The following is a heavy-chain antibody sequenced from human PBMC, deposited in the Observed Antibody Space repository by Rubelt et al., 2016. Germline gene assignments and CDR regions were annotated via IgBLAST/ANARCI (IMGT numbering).Heavy chain of an antibody. CDR3: TAGGPGGTYCDY. J-gene: IGHJ4*02. D-gene: IGHD1-26*01. V-gene: IGHV3-15*01. Sequence: EVQLLESGGGLVQPGGSLRLSCAASGFIFDNAWMSWVRQAPGKGLEWVGRIKRRVDGGTTDYAAPVKGRFTISRDDSRNTLYLQMNGLKTDDTAVYYCTAGGPGGTYCDYWGQGTLVTVSS. CDR1: GFIFDNAW. CDR2: IKRRVDGGTT.